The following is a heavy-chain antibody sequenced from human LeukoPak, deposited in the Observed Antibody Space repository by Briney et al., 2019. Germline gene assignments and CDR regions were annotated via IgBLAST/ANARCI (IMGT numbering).Heavy chain of an antibody. Sequence: SLRLSCASSGFTFDDYAMHWVRQAPGKGLEWVSGISWNSGSMGYADSVKGRFTISRDNAKNSLYLQMNSLRAEDMALYYCAKSVGATTPYGFDYWGQGTLVTVSS. J-gene: IGHJ4*02. CDR3: AKSVGATTPYGFDY. V-gene: IGHV3-9*03. CDR1: GFTFDDYA. D-gene: IGHD1-26*01. CDR2: ISWNSGSM.